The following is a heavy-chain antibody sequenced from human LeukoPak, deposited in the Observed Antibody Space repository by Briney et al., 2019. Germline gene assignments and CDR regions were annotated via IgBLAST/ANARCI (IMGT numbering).Heavy chain of an antibody. Sequence: GASVKVSCKASGYSFTNYYIHWVRQAPGQGLEWMGIIFTGDANIIYAQKFQGRVTIIRDTSTSTVYMELSSLRSEDTAVYYCAREEPSKSYFDFWGQGTLVTVSS. D-gene: IGHD1-26*01. CDR1: GYSFTNYY. CDR2: IFTGDANI. V-gene: IGHV1-46*01. J-gene: IGHJ4*02. CDR3: AREEPSKSYFDF.